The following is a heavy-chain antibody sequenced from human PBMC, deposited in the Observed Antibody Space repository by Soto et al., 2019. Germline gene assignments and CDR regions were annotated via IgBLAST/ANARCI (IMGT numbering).Heavy chain of an antibody. CDR3: TGDYYDIDGYILDP. CDR1: GGSISSYY. V-gene: IGHV4-59*01. D-gene: IGHD3-22*01. Sequence: SETLSLTCTVSGGSISSYYWSWIRQPPGKGLEWIGYIYYSGSTNYNPSLKSRVTISVDTSKNQFSLKLSSVTAADTAVYYCTGDYYDIDGYILDPRGQRTSVPVSS. CDR2: IYYSGST. J-gene: IGHJ5*02.